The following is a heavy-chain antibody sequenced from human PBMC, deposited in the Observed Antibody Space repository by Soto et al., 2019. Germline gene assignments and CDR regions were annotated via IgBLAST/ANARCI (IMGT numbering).Heavy chain of an antibody. CDR1: GYSLTSYW. D-gene: IGHD6-13*01. J-gene: IGHJ6*02. Sequence: SLKISCKGSGYSLTSYWISWVRQMLGKGLEWMGRIEPSDSYTNYSPSFQGHGTIPADKSNSTASLRRSKLTASNTPRYYCARLSEAATGTNGMDVWGQGTTVTVSS. CDR2: IEPSDSYT. V-gene: IGHV5-10-1*01. CDR3: ARLSEAATGTNGMDV.